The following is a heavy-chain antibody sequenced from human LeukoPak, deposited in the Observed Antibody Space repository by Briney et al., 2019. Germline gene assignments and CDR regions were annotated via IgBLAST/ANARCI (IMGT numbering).Heavy chain of an antibody. V-gene: IGHV3-23*01. CDR1: GFTFTTYA. CDR2: ISGSGGST. CDR3: AKEWGSYKSSWYTF. Sequence: GGSLRLSCAASGFTFTTYAMSWVRQAPGKGLEWVSGISGSGGSTYLADSVKGRFTISRDNSNNTLYLQMNSLRAEDTAVYYCAKEWGSYKSSWYTFWGQGTLDAVSS. D-gene: IGHD1-14*01. J-gene: IGHJ4*02.